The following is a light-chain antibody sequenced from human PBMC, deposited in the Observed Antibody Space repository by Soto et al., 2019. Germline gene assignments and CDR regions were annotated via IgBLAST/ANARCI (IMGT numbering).Light chain of an antibody. CDR3: QQYNSYPWT. V-gene: IGKV1-5*03. CDR2: KAS. CDR1: QGISSW. Sequence: DIQMTQSPSSVSASVGDRFTITGLASQGISSWLAWYQQKPGKAPKLLIYKASSLESGVPSRFSGSGSGTEFTLTISSLQPDDFATYYCQQYNSYPWTFGQGTKVDIK. J-gene: IGKJ1*01.